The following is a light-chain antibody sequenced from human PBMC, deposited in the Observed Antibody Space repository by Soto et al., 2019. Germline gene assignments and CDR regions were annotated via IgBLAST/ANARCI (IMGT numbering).Light chain of an antibody. CDR1: QLVVTDY. Sequence: DIVLTQSPGTLSLSPGGRATLSCRASQLVVTDYLHWYQQKPGQAPRLLIYGSSRRATGIPDRFSGSGSGTDFTLTINRLEPEDFAVYYCQQYDTSQSTFGPGTKVDIK. CDR2: GSS. J-gene: IGKJ3*01. CDR3: QQYDTSQST. V-gene: IGKV3-20*01.